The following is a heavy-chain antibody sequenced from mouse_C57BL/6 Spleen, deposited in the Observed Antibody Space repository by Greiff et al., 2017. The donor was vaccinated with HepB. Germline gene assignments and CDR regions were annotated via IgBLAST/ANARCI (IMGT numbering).Heavy chain of an antibody. J-gene: IGHJ4*01. CDR2: IDPSDSYT. CDR3: ARMKDSSGPYYYAMDY. CDR1: GYTFTSYW. D-gene: IGHD3-2*02. Sequence: QVQLQQPGAELVMPGASVKLSCKASGYTFTSYWMHWVKQRPGQGLEWIGEIDPSDSYTNYNQKFKGKSTLTVDKSSSTAYMQLSSLTSEDSAVYYCARMKDSSGPYYYAMDYWGQGTSVTVSS. V-gene: IGHV1-69*01.